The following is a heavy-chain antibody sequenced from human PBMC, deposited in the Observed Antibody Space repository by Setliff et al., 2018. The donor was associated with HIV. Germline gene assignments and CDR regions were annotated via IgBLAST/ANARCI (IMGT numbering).Heavy chain of an antibody. V-gene: IGHV1-18*04. J-gene: IGHJ4*02. Sequence: ASVKVSCKASGYTFTGYYMHWVRQAPGQGLEWMGWISAYTANTNYAQNLQGRVTLTTDTSTSTAYMELRSLRSDDTAVYYCARGMDYYDTSGYYQYYFDYWGQGTLVTVSS. D-gene: IGHD3-22*01. CDR3: ARGMDYYDTSGYYQYYFDY. CDR2: ISAYTANT. CDR1: GYTFTGYY.